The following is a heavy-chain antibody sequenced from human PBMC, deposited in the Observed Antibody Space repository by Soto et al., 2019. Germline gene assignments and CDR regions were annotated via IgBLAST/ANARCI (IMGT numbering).Heavy chain of an antibody. CDR1: GGSISSYY. CDR2: IYNSGST. Sequence: ASETLSLTCTVSGGSISSYYWTWIRQPPGKGLEWIGFIYNSGSTNYNPSLKSRVTISTDTSKNQFSLKLSSVTAADTAVYYCARGLSIRGVIITYSWFDPWGQGILVTVS. D-gene: IGHD3-10*01. V-gene: IGHV4-59*01. J-gene: IGHJ5*02. CDR3: ARGLSIRGVIITYSWFDP.